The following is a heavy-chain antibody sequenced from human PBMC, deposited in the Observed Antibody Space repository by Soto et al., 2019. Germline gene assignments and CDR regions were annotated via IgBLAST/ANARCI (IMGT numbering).Heavy chain of an antibody. CDR2: ISYDGSNK. D-gene: IGHD3-22*01. CDR1: GFTFSSYG. J-gene: IGHJ6*02. CDR3: ARDPSAPFSNDSSGYYSVYYYYGMDV. Sequence: GGSLRLSCAASGFTFSSYGMHWVRQAPGKGLEWVAVISYDGSNKYYADSVKGRFTISRDNSKNTLYLQMNSLRAEDTAVYYCARDPSAPFSNDSSGYYSVYYYYGMDVWGQGTTVTVSS. V-gene: IGHV3-30*03.